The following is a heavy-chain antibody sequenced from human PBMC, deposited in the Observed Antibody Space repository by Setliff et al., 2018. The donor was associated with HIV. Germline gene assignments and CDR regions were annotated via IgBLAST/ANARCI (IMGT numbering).Heavy chain of an antibody. J-gene: IGHJ1*01. V-gene: IGHV4-34*01. D-gene: IGHD6-13*01. CDR1: GGSFSGYY. CDR3: ASYSSSWTSFQH. Sequence: SETLSLTCAVYGGSFSGYYWSWIRQPPGKGLEWIGEFTHGRSTNNNPSLKSRVTISGDTTKNQFSLKLSSVTAADTALYYCASYSSSWTSFQHWGQGTLVTVSS. CDR2: FTHGRST.